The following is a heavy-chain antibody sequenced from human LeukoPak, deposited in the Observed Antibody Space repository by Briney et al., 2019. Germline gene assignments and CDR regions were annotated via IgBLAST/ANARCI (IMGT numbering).Heavy chain of an antibody. CDR1: GDSISSGDYY. D-gene: IGHD4-17*01. Sequence: SETLSLTCTVSGDSISSGDYYWSWIRQPPGKGLEWIGYMYYRGNTYYTPSLKSRVSISVDTSKNQFSLKLSSVTAADTAVYYCARYGGDFSFDSWGQGTLVTVSS. V-gene: IGHV4-30-4*01. CDR2: MYYRGNT. J-gene: IGHJ4*02. CDR3: ARYGGDFSFDS.